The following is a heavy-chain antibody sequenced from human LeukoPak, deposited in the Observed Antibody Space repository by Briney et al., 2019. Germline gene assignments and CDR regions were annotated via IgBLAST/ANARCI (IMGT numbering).Heavy chain of an antibody. Sequence: SQTLSLTCTVSGGSVSSGAYYWNWIRQPAGKGLEWIGRMYTSGSSNYNPPLKSRLTISVDTSKNQFSLKLSSVTAADTSVYCCAREDDTSGCDAFDVWGQGTMVTVSS. J-gene: IGHJ3*01. CDR1: GGSVSSGAYY. V-gene: IGHV4-61*02. CDR2: MYTSGSS. CDR3: AREDDTSGCDAFDV. D-gene: IGHD3-22*01.